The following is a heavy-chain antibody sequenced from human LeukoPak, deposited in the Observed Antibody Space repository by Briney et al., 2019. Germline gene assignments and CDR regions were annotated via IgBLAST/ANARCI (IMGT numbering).Heavy chain of an antibody. J-gene: IGHJ4*02. CDR1: GFTFSRYW. CDR3: ARDVLGSSTNHFDY. V-gene: IGHV3-7*01. D-gene: IGHD2-2*01. Sequence: QSGGSLRLSCAASGFTFSRYWMSWVRQAPGKGLEWVANIKQDGGEIYYVDSVKGRFTISRDNAKNSLYLQMNSLRAEDTAVYYCARDVLGSSTNHFDYWGQGTLVTVSS. CDR2: IKQDGGEI.